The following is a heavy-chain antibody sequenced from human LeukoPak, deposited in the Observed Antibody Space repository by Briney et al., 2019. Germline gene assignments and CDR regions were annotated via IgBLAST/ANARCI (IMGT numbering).Heavy chain of an antibody. Sequence: GGSLRLSCAASGFTFSSYAMSWVRQAPGKGLEWVSAISGSGGSTYYADSAKGRFTISRDNSKNTLYLQMNSLRAEDTAVYYCAKSQEAVTTPSGYWGQGTLVTVSS. CDR1: GFTFSSYA. V-gene: IGHV3-23*01. CDR3: AKSQEAVTTPSGY. CDR2: ISGSGGST. D-gene: IGHD4-17*01. J-gene: IGHJ4*02.